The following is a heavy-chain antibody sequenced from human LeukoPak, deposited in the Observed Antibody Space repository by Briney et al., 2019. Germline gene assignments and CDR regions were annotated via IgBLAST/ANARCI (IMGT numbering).Heavy chain of an antibody. V-gene: IGHV3-23*01. D-gene: IGHD2-21*02. CDR2: ISASGGTT. Sequence: GGSLRLSCAASGFTFSSYAMNWVRQAPGKGLEWVSVISASGGTTHYADSVKGRFTISRDNSRNRLYLQMNTLTVEDTAIYYSARRLLTGGVTDFFDFWGQGALVTVSS. CDR3: ARRLLTGGVTDFFDF. J-gene: IGHJ4*02. CDR1: GFTFSSYA.